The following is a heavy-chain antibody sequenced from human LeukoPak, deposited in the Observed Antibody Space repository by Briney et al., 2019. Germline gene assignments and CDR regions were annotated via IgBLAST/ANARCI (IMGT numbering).Heavy chain of an antibody. CDR2: ISGSGGST. D-gene: IGHD3-3*01. J-gene: IGHJ3*02. CDR1: GFTFSSYA. Sequence: PGGSLRLSCAASGFTFSSYAMSWVRQAPGKGLEWVSAISGSGGSTYYADSVKGRFTISRDNSKNTLYLQMNSLRAEDTAVYYCAKTIFGVVDDDAAFDIWGQGTMVTVSS. CDR3: AKTIFGVVDDDAAFDI. V-gene: IGHV3-23*01.